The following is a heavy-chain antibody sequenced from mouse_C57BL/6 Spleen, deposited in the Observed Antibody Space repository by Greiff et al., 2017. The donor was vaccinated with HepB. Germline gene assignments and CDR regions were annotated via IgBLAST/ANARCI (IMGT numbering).Heavy chain of an antibody. V-gene: IGHV1-66*01. CDR2: IYPGSGNT. CDR3: ARSDGYDGNYAMDY. D-gene: IGHD2-2*01. CDR1: GYSFTSYY. Sequence: QVQLQQSGPELVKPGASVKISCKASGYSFTSYYIHWVKQRPGQGLEWIGWIYPGSGNTKYNEKFKGKATLTADTSSSTAYMQLSSLTSEDSAVYYCARSDGYDGNYAMDYWGQGTSVTVSS. J-gene: IGHJ4*01.